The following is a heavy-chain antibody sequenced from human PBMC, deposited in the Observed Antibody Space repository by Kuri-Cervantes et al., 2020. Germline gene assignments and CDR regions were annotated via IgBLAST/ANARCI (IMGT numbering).Heavy chain of an antibody. D-gene: IGHD6-13*01. V-gene: IGHV3-33*06. CDR1: GFTFSSYG. CDR3: AKELAAGGSGAFDV. J-gene: IGHJ3*01. CDR2: IWYDGSNK. Sequence: GGSLRLSCAASGFTFSSYGMHWVRQAPGKGLEWVAVIWYDGSNKYYADSVKGRFTISRDNSKSTLYLQMNSLRAEDTALYYCAKELAAGGSGAFDVWGQGTLVTVSS.